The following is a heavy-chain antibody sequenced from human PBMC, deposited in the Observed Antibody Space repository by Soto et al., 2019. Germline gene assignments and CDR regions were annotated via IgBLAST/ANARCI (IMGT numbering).Heavy chain of an antibody. CDR3: ARMYSSGSGWFHP. V-gene: IGHV4-4*08. CDR1: GDSISTHY. J-gene: IGHJ5*02. Sequence: SETLSLTCTVSGDSISTHYWSWIRQPPGKGLEWIGSFYSSGSIIYNPSLRSRVSISGDTSSNQFSMSLTSVTAADTARYYCARMYSSGSGWFHPWGQGTLVTVSS. CDR2: FYSSGSI. D-gene: IGHD6-19*01.